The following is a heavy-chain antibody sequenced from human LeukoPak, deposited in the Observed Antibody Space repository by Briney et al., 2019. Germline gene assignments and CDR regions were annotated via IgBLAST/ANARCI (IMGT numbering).Heavy chain of an antibody. D-gene: IGHD3-9*01. CDR2: IYISGTT. CDR1: GGSITTDNYY. Sequence: PSETLSLTCTVSGGSITTDNYYWSWVRQTAGKGLEWIGRIYISGTTNYNPSLKSRVTMSLDTSKNQLSLRLTSVTAADTAVYYCARDEARTGYIHYWGQGTLITVSS. CDR3: ARDEARTGYIHY. V-gene: IGHV4-61*02. J-gene: IGHJ4*02.